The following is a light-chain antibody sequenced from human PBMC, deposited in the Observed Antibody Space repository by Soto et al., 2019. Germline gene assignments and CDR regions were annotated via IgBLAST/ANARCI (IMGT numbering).Light chain of an antibody. CDR3: CSYTSSITRYV. J-gene: IGLJ1*01. V-gene: IGLV2-14*01. CDR1: SSDVGGYSY. CDR2: DVN. Sequence: QSVLTQPASVSGSPGQSITISCTGTSSDVGGYSYVSWYQQHPGQAPKLMIYDVNNRPSGISDRFSGSKSGNTASLTISWLQAEDEAEYYCCSYTSSITRYVFGTGTKVTVL.